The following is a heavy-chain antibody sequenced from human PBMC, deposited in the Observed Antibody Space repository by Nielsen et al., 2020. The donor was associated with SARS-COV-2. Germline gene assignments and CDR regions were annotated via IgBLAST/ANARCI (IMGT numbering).Heavy chain of an antibody. CDR1: GFTFSSYA. CDR3: ARDRTYYYDSSGYPYYYYGMDV. V-gene: IGHV3-30*04. D-gene: IGHD3-22*01. J-gene: IGHJ6*02. Sequence: GESLKISCAASGFTFSSYAMHWVRQAPGKGLEWVAVISYDGSNKYYADSVKGRFTISRDNSKNTLYLQMNSLRAEDTAVYYCARDRTYYYDSSGYPYYYYGMDVWGQGTTVTVSS. CDR2: ISYDGSNK.